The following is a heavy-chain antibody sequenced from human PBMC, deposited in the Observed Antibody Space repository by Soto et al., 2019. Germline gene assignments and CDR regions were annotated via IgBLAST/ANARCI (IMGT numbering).Heavy chain of an antibody. CDR2: IYYSGST. CDR1: VGSISSYY. J-gene: IGHJ5*02. V-gene: IGHV4-59*01. Sequence: SETLSLTCTVPVGSISSYYWSWIRQPPGKGLEWIGYIYYSGSTNYNPSLKSRVTISVDTSKNQFSLKLSSVTAADTAVYYCAVITFGGRFSNWFDPWGQGTLVTVSS. CDR3: AVITFGGRFSNWFDP. D-gene: IGHD3-16*01.